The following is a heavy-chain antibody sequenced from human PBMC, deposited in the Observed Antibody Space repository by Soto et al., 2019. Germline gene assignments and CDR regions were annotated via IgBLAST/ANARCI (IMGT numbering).Heavy chain of an antibody. CDR1: GDSVSSRTGA. Sequence: SQTLSLTCAISGDSVSSRTGAWNWIRQSPSRGLEWLGRTYYRSKWYNDYAVSVKSRITINPDTSKNQFSLQLNSVTPEDTAVYYCARLAVASYYGMDVWGQGTTVTVSS. J-gene: IGHJ6*02. V-gene: IGHV6-1*01. D-gene: IGHD6-19*01. CDR3: ARLAVASYYGMDV. CDR2: TYYRSKWYN.